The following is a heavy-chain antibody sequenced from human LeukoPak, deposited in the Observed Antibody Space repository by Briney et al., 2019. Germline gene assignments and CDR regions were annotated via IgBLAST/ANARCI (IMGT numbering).Heavy chain of an antibody. CDR3: ARGPGRISGTTKWLDY. D-gene: IGHD1-7*01. Sequence: GGSLRLSCAASGFIFSSYGMHWVHQAPGKGLEWVAFIRYDGNNRYYTDSVKGRFTFSRDNSKQTLFLQMNSLRPEDTAVYYCARGPGRISGTTKWLDYWGQGTLVTVSS. J-gene: IGHJ4*02. CDR1: GFIFSSYG. CDR2: IRYDGNNR. V-gene: IGHV3-30*02.